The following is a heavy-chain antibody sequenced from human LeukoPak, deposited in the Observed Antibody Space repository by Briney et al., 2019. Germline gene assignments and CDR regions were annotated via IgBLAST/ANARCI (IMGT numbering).Heavy chain of an antibody. CDR2: ISAYNGNT. Sequence: ASVKVSCKASGYTFTSYGMSWVRQAPGQGLEWMGWISAYNGNTNYAQKLQGRVTMTTDTSTSTAYMELRSLRSDDTAVYYCARDRDYYYDSSGYYLGYFDYWGQGTLVTVSS. V-gene: IGHV1-18*01. J-gene: IGHJ4*02. CDR1: GYTFTSYG. CDR3: ARDRDYYYDSSGYYLGYFDY. D-gene: IGHD3-22*01.